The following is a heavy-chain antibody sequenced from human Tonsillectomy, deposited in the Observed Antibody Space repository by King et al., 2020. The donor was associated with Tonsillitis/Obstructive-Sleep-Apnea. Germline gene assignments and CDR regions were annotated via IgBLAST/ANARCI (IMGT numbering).Heavy chain of an antibody. CDR3: ARMNLAVD. CDR1: GFTVSSDY. D-gene: IGHD6-19*01. CDR2: TYRNGST. Sequence: QLVQSGGGLIQPGGSLRLSCAASGFTVSSDYMSWVRQAPGKGLEWVSVTYRNGSTYYPDPVKGRITISRDNSKNTLYLQMNSLRAEDTAVYYCARMNLAVDWGQGTLVTVSS. V-gene: IGHV3-53*01. J-gene: IGHJ4*02.